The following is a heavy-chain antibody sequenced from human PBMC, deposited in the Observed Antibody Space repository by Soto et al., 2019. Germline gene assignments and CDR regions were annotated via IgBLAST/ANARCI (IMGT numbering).Heavy chain of an antibody. CDR1: GFSFIDSA. D-gene: IGHD2-8*01. J-gene: IGHJ4*02. CDR2: ISFDGSSK. Sequence: QVQLVESGGGVVQPGRSLRLYCAASGFSFIDSAMHWVRQAPGKGLEWVAVISFDGSSKYYADSVKGRFTMSRDDSKNTLYLQMNSLRAEDTAVYYCARGNGFNLLDYWGQGDLVTVSS. CDR3: ARGNGFNLLDY. V-gene: IGHV3-30-3*01.